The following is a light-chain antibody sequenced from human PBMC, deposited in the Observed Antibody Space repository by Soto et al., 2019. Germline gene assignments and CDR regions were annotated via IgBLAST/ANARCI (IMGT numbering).Light chain of an antibody. CDR1: QSISSW. Sequence: DIQMTQSPSTLSASAGGRVTITCRSSQSISSWLAWYQQKPGKAPKLLIYDASSLKSGVPSRFSGSGSWTEFTLTINSLQPDDFATYYCQQYNTYSWTFGQGTNVEIK. V-gene: IGKV1-5*01. CDR3: QQYNTYSWT. CDR2: DAS. J-gene: IGKJ1*01.